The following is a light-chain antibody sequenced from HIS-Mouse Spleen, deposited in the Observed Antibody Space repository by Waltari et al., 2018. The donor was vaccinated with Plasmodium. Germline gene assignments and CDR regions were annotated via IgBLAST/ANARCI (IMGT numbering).Light chain of an antibody. CDR1: SSAVGCSNY. CDR3: SSYAGSNNLV. CDR2: EVS. Sequence: QSALTQPPSASGSPGQSVPLSCTGTSSAVGCSNYVSWYQQHPGKAPKLMIYEVSKRPSGVPDRFSGSKSGNTASLTVSGLQAEDEADYYCSSYAGSNNLVFGGGTKLTVL. V-gene: IGLV2-8*01. J-gene: IGLJ2*01.